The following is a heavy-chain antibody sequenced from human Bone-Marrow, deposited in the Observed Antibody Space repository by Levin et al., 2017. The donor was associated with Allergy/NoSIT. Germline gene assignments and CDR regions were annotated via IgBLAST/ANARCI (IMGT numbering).Heavy chain of an antibody. Sequence: SVKVSCKASGGTFNKYTVVWVRQAPGQGLEWMGGTIPVFDRSNYAQRFKGRLSISADKSTGTVYMELSGLTSEDSAVYYCARDIGGDGYNLGGDAFDIWGQGTVVTVSS. V-gene: IGHV1-69*06. CDR1: GGTFNKYT. J-gene: IGHJ3*02. D-gene: IGHD5-24*01. CDR2: TIPVFDRS. CDR3: ARDIGGDGYNLGGDAFDI.